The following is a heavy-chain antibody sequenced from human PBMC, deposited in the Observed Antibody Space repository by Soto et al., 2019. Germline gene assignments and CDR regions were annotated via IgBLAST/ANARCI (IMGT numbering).Heavy chain of an antibody. Sequence: PSETLSLTCTVSGPAIRSSTYYWGWLRQPPGKGLEWIGSVYYSENTYYNPSLKSRVTISVDTSKNLFSLKLTSVTAADTAMYYCARPQFSGTYHDTFNIWGQGTMVT. V-gene: IGHV4-39*02. CDR1: GPAIRSSTYY. CDR3: ARPQFSGTYHDTFNI. CDR2: VYYSENT. J-gene: IGHJ3*02. D-gene: IGHD1-26*01.